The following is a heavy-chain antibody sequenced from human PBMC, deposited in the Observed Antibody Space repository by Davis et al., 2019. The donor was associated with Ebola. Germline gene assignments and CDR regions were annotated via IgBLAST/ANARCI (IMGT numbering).Heavy chain of an antibody. J-gene: IGHJ4*02. CDR3: ARDIGYSFGSGTYSKYDY. CDR2: ISPYNGNT. V-gene: IGHV1-18*01. CDR1: GYSCSIFG. D-gene: IGHD3-10*01. Sequence: AASVKVSCKASGYSCSIFGISWLRQAPGQGLEWMGWISPYNGNTDYAQNFQGRLTVTAGTSTSTAYMELRSLRSDDTAIYYCARDIGYSFGSGTYSKYDYWGQGTLVTVSS.